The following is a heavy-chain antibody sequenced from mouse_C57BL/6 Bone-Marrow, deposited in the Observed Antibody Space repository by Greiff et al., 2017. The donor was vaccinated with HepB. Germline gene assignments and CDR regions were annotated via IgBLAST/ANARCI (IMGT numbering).Heavy chain of an antibody. D-gene: IGHD1-1*01. CDR2: DAT. Sequence: DATEYSENFKGKATLTANTSSSTAYMELSSLTSEDSAVYYCARGDYGSSYELGYWGQGTTLTVSS. V-gene: IGHV1-49*01. CDR3: ARGDYGSSYELGY. J-gene: IGHJ2*01.